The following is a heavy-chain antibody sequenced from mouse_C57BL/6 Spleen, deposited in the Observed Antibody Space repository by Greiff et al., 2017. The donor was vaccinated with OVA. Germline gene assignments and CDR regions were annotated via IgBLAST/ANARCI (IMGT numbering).Heavy chain of an antibody. Sequence: VQLQQSGAELVRPGASVTLSCKASGYTFTDYEMHWVKQTPVHGLEWIGAIDPETGGTAYNQKFKGKAILTADKSSSTAYMERRSLTSEDSAVYYCTRRNWAWFAYWGQGTLVTVSA. J-gene: IGHJ3*01. CDR1: GYTFTDYE. V-gene: IGHV1-15*01. D-gene: IGHD4-1*01. CDR3: TRRNWAWFAY. CDR2: IDPETGGT.